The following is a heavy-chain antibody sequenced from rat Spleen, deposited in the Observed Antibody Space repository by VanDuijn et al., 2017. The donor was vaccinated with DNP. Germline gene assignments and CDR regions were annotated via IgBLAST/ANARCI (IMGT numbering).Heavy chain of an antibody. J-gene: IGHJ2*01. CDR1: GYSIPSNY. CDR3: ARGKYNSDYFIY. V-gene: IGHV3-1*01. D-gene: IGHD4-3*01. Sequence: EVRLQESGPGLVQPSQSLSLTCSVTGYSIPSNYWGWIRKFPGNKMEYIGHISYSGSTNYNPSLKSRISITRDTSKNHFFLHLNSVTTEDTATYYCARGKYNSDYFIYWGQGVMVTVSS. CDR2: ISYSGST.